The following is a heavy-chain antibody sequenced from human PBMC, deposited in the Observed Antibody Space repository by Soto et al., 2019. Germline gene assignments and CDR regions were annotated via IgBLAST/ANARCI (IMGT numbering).Heavy chain of an antibody. CDR2: MYYSGGS. CDR3: VRSGHSFGGVM. J-gene: IGHJ4*02. V-gene: IGHV4-59*01. D-gene: IGHD3-16*01. Sequence: DTLSLTCTVSGASMNNYYGSWVRQPPGKGLEWIGYMYYSGGSNSNPSLKGRVTISVDTSKNQISLKLTSVTAADTAVYYCVRSGHSFGGVMWGQGTLVTVSS. CDR1: GASMNNYY.